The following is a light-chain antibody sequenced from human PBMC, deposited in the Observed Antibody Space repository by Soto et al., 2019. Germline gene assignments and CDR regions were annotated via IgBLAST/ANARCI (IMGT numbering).Light chain of an antibody. CDR1: SSDVGSYNL. Sequence: QSALTQPASVSGSPGQSITISYTGTSSDVGSYNLVSWYQQHPGKAPKLMIYEGSKRPSGVSNRFSGSKSGNTASLTISGLQAEDEADYYCCSYAGSAVFGGGTQLTVL. V-gene: IGLV2-23*01. J-gene: IGLJ3*02. CDR2: EGS. CDR3: CSYAGSAV.